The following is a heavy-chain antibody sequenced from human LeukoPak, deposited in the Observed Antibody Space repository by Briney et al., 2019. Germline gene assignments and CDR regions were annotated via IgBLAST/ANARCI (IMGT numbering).Heavy chain of an antibody. CDR3: ARGVLLWFGESLNWFDP. V-gene: IGHV4-39*07. CDR1: GGSISSSSYY. D-gene: IGHD3-10*01. J-gene: IGHJ5*02. CDR2: IYYSGST. Sequence: PSETLSLTCTVSGGSISSSSYYWGWIRQPPGKGLEWIGSIYYSGSTYYNPSLKSRVTISVDTSKNQFSLKLSSVTAADTAVYYCARGVLLWFGESLNWFDPWGQGTLVTVSS.